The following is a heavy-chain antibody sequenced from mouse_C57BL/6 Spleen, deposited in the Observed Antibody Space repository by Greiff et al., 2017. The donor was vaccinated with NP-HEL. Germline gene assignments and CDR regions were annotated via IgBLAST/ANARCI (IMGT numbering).Heavy chain of an antibody. J-gene: IGHJ3*01. CDR2: INPSSGYT. Sequence: VKVVESGAELAKPGASVKLSCKASGYTFTSYWMHWVKQRPGQGLEWIGYINPSSGYTKYNQKFKDKATLTADKSSSTAYMQLSSLTYEDSAVYYCAPAYRGAWFAYWGQGTLVTVSA. D-gene: IGHD3-1*01. CDR1: GYTFTSYW. CDR3: APAYRGAWFAY. V-gene: IGHV1-7*01.